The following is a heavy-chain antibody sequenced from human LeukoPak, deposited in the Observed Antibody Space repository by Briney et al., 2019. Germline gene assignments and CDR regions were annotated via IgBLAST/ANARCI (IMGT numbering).Heavy chain of an antibody. CDR1: GGTFSSYA. Sequence: GASVKASCKASGGTFSSYAISWVRQAPGQGLEWMGRIIPILGIANYAQKFQGRVTITADKSTSTAYMELSSLRSEDTAVYYCARDQCSGGSSEHVCYGMDVWGQGTTVTVSS. CDR3: ARDQCSGGSSEHVCYGMDV. V-gene: IGHV1-69*04. J-gene: IGHJ6*02. D-gene: IGHD2-15*01. CDR2: IIPILGIA.